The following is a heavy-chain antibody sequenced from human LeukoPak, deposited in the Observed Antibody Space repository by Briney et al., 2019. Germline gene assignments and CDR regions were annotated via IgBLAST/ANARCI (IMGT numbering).Heavy chain of an antibody. CDR1: GGSISSYY. CDR2: IFYSGST. Sequence: SETLSLTCTVSGGSISSYYWNWIRQPPGKGLEWIGYIFYSGSTNCNPSLKSRVTISLDTSKNQFSLKLSSVTAADTAVYYRARGGSSSWYVRPFDYWGQGTLVTVSS. CDR3: ARGGSSSWYVRPFDY. J-gene: IGHJ4*02. D-gene: IGHD6-13*01. V-gene: IGHV4-59*01.